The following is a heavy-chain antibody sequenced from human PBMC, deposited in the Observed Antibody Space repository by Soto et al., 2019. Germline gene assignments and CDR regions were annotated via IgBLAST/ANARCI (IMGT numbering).Heavy chain of an antibody. CDR2: ISDYNGNT. V-gene: IGHV1-18*01. Sequence: GASVKVSCKAVGYTFINYGISWERQAPGQGLEWMGWISDYNGNTYYEKEFQGRVTITADKSTSTAYMELSSLRSEDTAVYYCAAEIDSSGYLDYWGQGTLVTVSS. CDR3: AAEIDSSGYLDY. CDR1: GYTFINYG. J-gene: IGHJ4*02. D-gene: IGHD6-19*01.